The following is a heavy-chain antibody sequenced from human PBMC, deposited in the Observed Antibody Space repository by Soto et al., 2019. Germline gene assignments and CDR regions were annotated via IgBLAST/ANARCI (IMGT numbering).Heavy chain of an antibody. CDR2: ISHSGTT. D-gene: IGHD6-13*01. J-gene: IGHJ4*02. CDR1: GGGIRSGNYY. Sequence: ILSLTCSAAGGGIRSGNYYWSWIRQSPGKGLEWLGHISHSGTTSYNPSLQSRATISLDAAQNHFSLRLNSVTFADTALYFCARGRGQLLFDYWGQGSMVTVSS. V-gene: IGHV4-30-4*01. CDR3: ARGRGQLLFDY.